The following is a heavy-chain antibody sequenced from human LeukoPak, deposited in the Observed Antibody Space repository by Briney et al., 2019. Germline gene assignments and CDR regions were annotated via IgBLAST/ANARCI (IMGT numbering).Heavy chain of an antibody. CDR2: IRSKTDGETT. CDR3: TTEKDY. J-gene: IGHJ4*02. Sequence: GSLRLSCAASGFTFSSYWMNWARQAPGKGLEWVGRIRSKTDGETTDYAAPVKGRFSISRDDPKNTVYLQMNSLKTEDAAVYYCTTEKDYWGQGTLVTVSS. V-gene: IGHV3-15*07. CDR1: GFTFSSYW.